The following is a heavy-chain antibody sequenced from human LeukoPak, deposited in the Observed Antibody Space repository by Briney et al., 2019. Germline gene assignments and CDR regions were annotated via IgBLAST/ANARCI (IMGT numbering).Heavy chain of an antibody. J-gene: IGHJ5*02. V-gene: IGHV4-59*01. CDR2: IYYSGST. CDR1: GGSISSYY. CDR3: ARGGGLQQWLVHTNWFDP. D-gene: IGHD6-19*01. Sequence: PSETLSLTCTVSGGSISSYYWSWIRQPPGKGLEWIGYIYYSGSTNYNPSLKSRVTISVDTSKNQFSLKLSSVTAADTAVYYCARGGGLQQWLVHTNWFDPWGQGTLVTVSS.